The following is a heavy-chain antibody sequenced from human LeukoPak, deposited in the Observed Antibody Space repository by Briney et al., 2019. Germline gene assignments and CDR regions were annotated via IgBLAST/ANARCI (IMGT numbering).Heavy chain of an antibody. CDR2: MIPVFGTA. D-gene: IGHD2-21*02. Sequence: SVKVSCKASGYIFTSYAMNWVRQAPGQGLEWMGGMIPVFGTAIYAQKFQGRVTITADESTSTAYMELSTLRSEDTAVYYCARVTCGGDCRAHYYYYHMDVWGKGTTVTISS. V-gene: IGHV1-69*13. CDR3: ARVTCGGDCRAHYYYYHMDV. J-gene: IGHJ6*03. CDR1: GYIFTSYA.